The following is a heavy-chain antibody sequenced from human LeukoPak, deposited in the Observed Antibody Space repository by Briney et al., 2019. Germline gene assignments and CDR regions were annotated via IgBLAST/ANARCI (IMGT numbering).Heavy chain of an antibody. CDR1: GFTFSSYA. CDR2: ISGSGGST. D-gene: IGHD1-26*01. Sequence: PGGSLRLSCAASGFTFSSYATSWVRQAPGKGLEWVSAISGSGGSTYYADSVKGRFTISRDNSRNTLYLQMNSLRAEDTAVYYCARESDSGSYYGYYGMDVWGQGTTVTVSS. J-gene: IGHJ6*02. CDR3: ARESDSGSYYGYYGMDV. V-gene: IGHV3-23*01.